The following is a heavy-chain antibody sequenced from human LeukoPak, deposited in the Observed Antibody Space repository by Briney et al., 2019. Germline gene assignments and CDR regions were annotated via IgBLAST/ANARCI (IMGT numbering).Heavy chain of an antibody. CDR3: ARVGAYYYYGMDV. D-gene: IGHD3-16*01. CDR2: NYYSGST. Sequence: SETLSLTCTVSGGSISSYYWSWIRQPPGKGLEWIGYNYYSGSTNYNPSLKSRVTISVDTSKNQFSLKLSSVTAADTAVYYCARVGAYYYYGMDVWGQGTTVTVSS. V-gene: IGHV4-59*01. CDR1: GGSISSYY. J-gene: IGHJ6*02.